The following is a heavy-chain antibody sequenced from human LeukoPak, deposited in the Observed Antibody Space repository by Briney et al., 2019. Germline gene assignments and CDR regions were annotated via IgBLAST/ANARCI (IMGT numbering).Heavy chain of an antibody. CDR3: ARTPYDFWSASYSYYFDY. D-gene: IGHD3-3*01. CDR2: IKQDGSEK. CDR1: GFTFSSYW. V-gene: IGHV3-7*01. Sequence: GGSLRLSCAASGFTFSSYWMSWVRQAPGKGLEWVANIKQDGSEKYYVDSVKGRFTISRDNAKNSLYLQMNSLRAEDTAVFYCARTPYDFWSASYSYYFDYWGQGTLVTVSS. J-gene: IGHJ4*02.